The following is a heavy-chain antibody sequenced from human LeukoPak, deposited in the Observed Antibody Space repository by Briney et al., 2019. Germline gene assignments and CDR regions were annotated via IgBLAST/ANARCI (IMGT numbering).Heavy chain of an antibody. V-gene: IGHV1-18*01. CDR2: ISAYNGNT. J-gene: IGHJ6*03. CDR1: GYTFTSYG. Sequence: ASVKVSCKASGYTFTSYGISWVRQAPGQGLEWMGWISAYNGNTNYAQKLQGRVTMTTDTSTSTAYMELRSLRSDDTAVYYCARVVVVTAAREAYYYYYYMDVWGKGTTVTISS. D-gene: IGHD2-21*02. CDR3: ARVVVVTAAREAYYYYYYMDV.